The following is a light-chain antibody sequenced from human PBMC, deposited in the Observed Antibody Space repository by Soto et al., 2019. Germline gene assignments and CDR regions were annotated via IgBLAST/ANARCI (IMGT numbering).Light chain of an antibody. V-gene: IGKV1-39*01. J-gene: IGKJ3*01. CDR2: PAS. Sequence: DIQMTQSPSSLSASVGDRVTITCRASQSVSSYLDWYQQKPGKAPKLLIFPASSFQSGVPSRFSGSGSGTDFTLTISSLQPEDFAIYYCQQSYSTPFTFGPGTKVDIK. CDR1: QSVSSY. CDR3: QQSYSTPFT.